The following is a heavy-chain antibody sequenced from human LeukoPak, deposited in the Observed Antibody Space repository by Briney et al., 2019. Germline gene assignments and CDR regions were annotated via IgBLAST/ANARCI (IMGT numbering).Heavy chain of an antibody. V-gene: IGHV1-69*13. Sequence: ASVKVSCKAPGGTFSSYAINWVRQAPGQGLEWMGGIIPIFGVVNYAQKVQGRITITADESTSTAYMELSSLTSEDTAVFYCARQGGSYRANDAFDIWGQGTMVTVSS. D-gene: IGHD1-26*01. CDR1: GGTFSSYA. CDR2: IIPIFGVV. CDR3: ARQGGSYRANDAFDI. J-gene: IGHJ3*02.